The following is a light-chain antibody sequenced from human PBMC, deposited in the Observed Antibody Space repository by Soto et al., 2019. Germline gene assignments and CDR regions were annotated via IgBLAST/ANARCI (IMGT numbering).Light chain of an antibody. Sequence: QSVLTQPPSASGTPGERGTISCSGSSSNIGSNYVYWYQQPPGTAPKLLIYRNNQRPSGVPDRFSGSKSGTSASLAISGLRSEDEADYYCAAWDDSLSGSYVFGTGTKVTVL. CDR2: RNN. CDR1: SSNIGSNY. V-gene: IGLV1-47*01. J-gene: IGLJ1*01. CDR3: AAWDDSLSGSYV.